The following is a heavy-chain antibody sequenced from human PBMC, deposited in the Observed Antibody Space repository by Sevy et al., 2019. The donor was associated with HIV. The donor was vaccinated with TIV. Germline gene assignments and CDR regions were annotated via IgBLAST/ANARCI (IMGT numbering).Heavy chain of an antibody. CDR1: GFRFSSYG. Sequence: GGSLRLSCAASGFRFSSYGMNWVRQAPGKGLEWVAFLPYDGSKEDYAASVKGRFTISRDKSKNTLYLQMNSLRAEDTAVYYCTKDMVTFGGIIANSPGGFDIWGQGTMVTVSS. CDR3: TKDMVTFGGIIANSPGGFDI. CDR2: LPYDGSKE. V-gene: IGHV3-30*02. J-gene: IGHJ3*02. D-gene: IGHD3-16*02.